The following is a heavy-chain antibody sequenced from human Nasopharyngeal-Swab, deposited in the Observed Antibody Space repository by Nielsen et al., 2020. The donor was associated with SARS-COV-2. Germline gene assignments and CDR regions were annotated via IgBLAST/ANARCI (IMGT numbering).Heavy chain of an antibody. D-gene: IGHD3-22*01. J-gene: IGHJ4*02. Sequence: SETLSLTCSASGASISRSNHYWVRNRQPPGLGRVWIIRIYYSGSTYYNPSLKRRVTISVDTSKNQLSLKLSSVTAADTAVYYCATHYYDSSGYFQGDYWGQGTLVTVSS. CDR3: ATHYYDSSGYFQGDY. CDR1: GASISRSNHY. V-gene: IGHV4-39*01. CDR2: IYYSGST.